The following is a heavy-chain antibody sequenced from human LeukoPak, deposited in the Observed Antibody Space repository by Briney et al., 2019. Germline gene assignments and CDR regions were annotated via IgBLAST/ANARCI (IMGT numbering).Heavy chain of an antibody. CDR3: ARVNYDFWSGPISLYYYYYYMDV. V-gene: IGHV4-34*01. CDR2: INHSGST. J-gene: IGHJ6*03. CDR1: GGSFSGYY. D-gene: IGHD3-3*01. Sequence: SETLSLTCAVYGGSFSGYYWSWIRQPPGKGLEWIGEINHSGSTNYNPSLKSRVTISVDTSKNQFSLKLSSVTAADTAVYYCARVNYDFWSGPISLYYYYYYMDVWGKGTTVTVSS.